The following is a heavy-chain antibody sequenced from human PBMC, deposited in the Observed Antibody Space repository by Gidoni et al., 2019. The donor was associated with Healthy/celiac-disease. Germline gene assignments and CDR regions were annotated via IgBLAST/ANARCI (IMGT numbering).Heavy chain of an antibody. CDR2: ISSSGSTI. CDR3: ARDGEVATISDAFDI. D-gene: IGHD5-12*01. CDR1: GFTFSSYE. J-gene: IGHJ3*02. V-gene: IGHV3-48*03. Sequence: EVQLVESGGGLVQPGGSLRLSCAASGFTFSSYEMNWVRQAPGKGLEWVSYISSSGSTIYYTDSVKGRFTISRDNAKNSLYLQMNSLRAEDTAVYYCARDGEVATISDAFDIWGRGTMVTVSS.